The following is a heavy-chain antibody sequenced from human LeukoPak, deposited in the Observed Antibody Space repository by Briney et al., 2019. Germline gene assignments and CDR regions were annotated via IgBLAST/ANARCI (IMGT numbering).Heavy chain of an antibody. V-gene: IGHV4-34*01. J-gene: IGHJ3*02. CDR1: GVSFSGYY. D-gene: IGHD3-3*01. CDR3: ARDWRITIFGVVTTRGAFDI. CDR2: INHSGST. Sequence: PSETLSLTCAVYGVSFSGYYWSWIRQPPGKGLEWIGEINHSGSTNYNPSLKSRVTISVDTSKNQFSLKLSSVTAADTAVYYCARDWRITIFGVVTTRGAFDIWGQGTMVTVSS.